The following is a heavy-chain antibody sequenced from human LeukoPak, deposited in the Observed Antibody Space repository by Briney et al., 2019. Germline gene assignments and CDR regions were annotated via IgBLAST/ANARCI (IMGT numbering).Heavy chain of an antibody. D-gene: IGHD3-10*01. V-gene: IGHV4-39*07. CDR3: ASNFGELPIPLFDY. J-gene: IGHJ4*02. CDR1: GGSISSGSYY. CDR2: IYHSGST. Sequence: PSETLSLTCTVSGGSISSGSYYWGWIRQPPGKGLEWIGSIYHSGSTYYNPSLKSRVTISVDTSKNQFSLKLSSVTAADTAVYYCASNFGELPIPLFDYWGQGTLATVSS.